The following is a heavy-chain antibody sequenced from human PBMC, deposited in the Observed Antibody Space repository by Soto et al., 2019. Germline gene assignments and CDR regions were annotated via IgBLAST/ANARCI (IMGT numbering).Heavy chain of an antibody. D-gene: IGHD3-3*01. CDR1: GYTLTELS. Sequence: ASVKVSCKVSGYTLTELSMHWVRRAPGKGLEWMGGFDPEDGETIYAQKFQGRVTMTEDTSTDTAYMELSSLRSEDTAVYYCATVGSRLRFLEWLSPVNNLFDPWGQGTLVTVSS. CDR2: FDPEDGET. CDR3: ATVGSRLRFLEWLSPVNNLFDP. V-gene: IGHV1-24*01. J-gene: IGHJ5*02.